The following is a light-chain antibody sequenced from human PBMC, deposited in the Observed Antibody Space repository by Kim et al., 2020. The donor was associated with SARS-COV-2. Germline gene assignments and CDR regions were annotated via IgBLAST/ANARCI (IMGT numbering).Light chain of an antibody. V-gene: IGKV2-28*01. J-gene: IGKJ4*01. Sequence: PASISCRSSQSLLYSNGKNYMDWYLQKPGQSPQPLIYLGSNRASGVPDRFSGSGSVTDFILHINRVEAEDVGVYYCMQALRTPLTFGGGTKVDIK. CDR3: MQALRTPLT. CDR2: LGS. CDR1: QSLLYSNGKNY.